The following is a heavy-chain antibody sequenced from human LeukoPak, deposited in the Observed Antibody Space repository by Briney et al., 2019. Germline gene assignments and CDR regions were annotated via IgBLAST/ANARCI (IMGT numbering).Heavy chain of an antibody. CDR1: GFTFSSYA. J-gene: IGHJ4*02. V-gene: IGHV3-23*01. Sequence: GGSLRLSCAASGFTFSSYAMSWVRQAPGKGLEWVSAISGSGGSTYYADSVKGQFTISRDNSRDTLYLQMNSLRAEDTAVYYCAKGYYDYVWGSYYFDYWGQGTLVTVSS. CDR3: AKGYYDYVWGSYYFDY. CDR2: ISGSGGST. D-gene: IGHD3-16*01.